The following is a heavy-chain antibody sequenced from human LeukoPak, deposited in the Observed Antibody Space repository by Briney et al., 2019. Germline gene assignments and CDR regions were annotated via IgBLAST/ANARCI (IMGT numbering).Heavy chain of an antibody. J-gene: IGHJ3*02. Sequence: ASVKVSCKVSGYTLTELSMHWVRQAPGKGLEWMGGFDPEDGETIYAQKFQGRVTMTRDTSTSTVYMELSSLRSEDTAVYYCARASRAAGDAFDIWGQGTMVTVSS. D-gene: IGHD2-15*01. CDR3: ARASRAAGDAFDI. CDR2: FDPEDGET. CDR1: GYTLTELS. V-gene: IGHV1-24*01.